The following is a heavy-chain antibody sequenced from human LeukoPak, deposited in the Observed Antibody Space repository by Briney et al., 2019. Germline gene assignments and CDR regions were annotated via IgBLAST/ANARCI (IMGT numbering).Heavy chain of an antibody. J-gene: IGHJ5*02. CDR3: ARDRDYYDSSGYFNWFDP. Sequence: PSETLSLTCTVSGGSISSYYWSWIRQPAGKGLEWIGRIYTSGSTNYNPSLKSRVTISVDTSKNQFSLKLSSVTAADTAVYYCARDRDYYDSSGYFNWFDPWGQGTLVTVSS. V-gene: IGHV4-4*07. D-gene: IGHD3-22*01. CDR1: GGSISSYY. CDR2: IYTSGST.